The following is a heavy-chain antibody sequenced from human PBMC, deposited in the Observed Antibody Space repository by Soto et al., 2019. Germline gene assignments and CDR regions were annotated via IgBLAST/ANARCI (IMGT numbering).Heavy chain of an antibody. J-gene: IGHJ6*02. CDR3: ARDRGIAARIVGYYSGMDV. Sequence: GASVKVSCKASGYTFTSYGISWVRQAPGQGLEWMGWISAYNGNTNYAQKLQGRVTMTTDTSTSTAYMELRSLRSDDTAVYYCARDRGIAARIVGYYSGMDVWGQGTTVTVYS. D-gene: IGHD6-6*01. V-gene: IGHV1-18*01. CDR1: GYTFTSYG. CDR2: ISAYNGNT.